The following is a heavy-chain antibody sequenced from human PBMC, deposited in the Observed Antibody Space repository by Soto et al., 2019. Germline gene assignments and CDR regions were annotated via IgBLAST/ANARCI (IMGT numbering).Heavy chain of an antibody. CDR3: ATDEGTR. V-gene: IGHV3-7*05. Sequence: EVQLVESGGGLVQPGGSLRLSCAASGFTFTVYWMSWVRQAPGKGLEWVANIKQDGSEKHYVDSVKGRCTISRDNAKNSVFLQMNSLRAEDKAVYYCATDEGTRWGQGTLVTVSS. D-gene: IGHD1-7*01. J-gene: IGHJ4*02. CDR2: IKQDGSEK. CDR1: GFTFTVYW.